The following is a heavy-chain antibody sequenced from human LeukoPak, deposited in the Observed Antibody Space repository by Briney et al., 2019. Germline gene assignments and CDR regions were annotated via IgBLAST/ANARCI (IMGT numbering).Heavy chain of an antibody. Sequence: GGSLSLSCAASGFSFSSVAMTWVRQAPGKGLEWVSTVTACVDSTYYAHSVKARFTISRDCSRSTLHLQMDGLRTEDTAIYYCAKGPRLFSGYHPDSWGEGTLVTVSS. CDR1: GFSFSSVA. D-gene: IGHD3-22*01. J-gene: IGHJ4*02. V-gene: IGHV3-23*01. CDR3: AKGPRLFSGYHPDS. CDR2: VTACVDST.